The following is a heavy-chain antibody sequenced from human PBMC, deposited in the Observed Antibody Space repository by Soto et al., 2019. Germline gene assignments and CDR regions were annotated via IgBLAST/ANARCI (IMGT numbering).Heavy chain of an antibody. D-gene: IGHD2-15*01. V-gene: IGHV3-64D*06. Sequence: GGSLRLSCSASGFTFSSYAMHWVRQAPGKGLEYVSAISSNGGSTYYADSVKGRFTISRDNSKNTLYLQMSSLRAEDTAVYYCVKGGDCSGGSCYLGYFDYWGQGTLVTVSS. CDR1: GFTFSSYA. J-gene: IGHJ4*02. CDR2: ISSNGGST. CDR3: VKGGDCSGGSCYLGYFDY.